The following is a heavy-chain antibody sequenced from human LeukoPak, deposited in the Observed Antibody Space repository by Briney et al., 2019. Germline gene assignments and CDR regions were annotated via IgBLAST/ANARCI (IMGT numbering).Heavy chain of an antibody. D-gene: IGHD2-2*01. CDR3: ARTSTAYGMDV. CDR2: IYYSGST. Sequence: TSETLSLTCTVSAGSINSYYCSWIRQPPGKGLEWIGYIYYSGSTNYNPSLKSRVTISVDTSKNQFSLKLSSVTAADTAVYYCARTSTAYGMDVWGQGTTVTVSS. CDR1: AGSINSYY. J-gene: IGHJ6*02. V-gene: IGHV4-59*01.